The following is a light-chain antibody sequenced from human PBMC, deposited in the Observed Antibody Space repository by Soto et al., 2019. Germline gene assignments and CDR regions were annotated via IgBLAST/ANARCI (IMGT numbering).Light chain of an antibody. CDR3: QQSYGPPIT. V-gene: IGKV1-39*01. Sequence: DIQRTQSPSSLSAFVGDRVTIDCRASQTISNYLNWYQQRPGKAPKLLIYLASSLQSGVPSRFGGSGSGTDFTLTISSLQPEDSATYYCQQSYGPPITFGQGTRLEIK. J-gene: IGKJ5*01. CDR1: QTISNY. CDR2: LAS.